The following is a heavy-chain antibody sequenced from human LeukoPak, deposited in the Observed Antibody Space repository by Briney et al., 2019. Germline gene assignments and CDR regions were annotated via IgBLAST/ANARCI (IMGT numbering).Heavy chain of an antibody. V-gene: IGHV3-23*01. CDR1: GLSFSSFA. CDR2: IRGNGET. CDR3: ARASWVSTTDAVR. J-gene: IGHJ4*02. D-gene: IGHD1-14*01. Sequence: PGGSLRLSCAASGLSFSSFAMSWVRQGPARGLEWVSSIRGNGETFCADSVKGRFTLSSDSSRNTVYFQLNNLRVEDTGIYYCARASWVSTTDAVRWGQGTLVTVSS.